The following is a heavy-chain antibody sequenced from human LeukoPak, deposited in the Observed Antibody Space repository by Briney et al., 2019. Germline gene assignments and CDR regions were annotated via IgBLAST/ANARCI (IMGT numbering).Heavy chain of an antibody. Sequence: GGSLRLSCAASGFTFSNAWMSWVRQAPGKGLEWVGRIKSKTDGGTTDYAAPVKGRFTISRDDSKNTLYLQMNSLKTEDTAVYYCTNSAGSGILDYWGQGTLVTVSS. V-gene: IGHV3-15*01. CDR2: IKSKTDGGTT. D-gene: IGHD3-10*01. CDR3: TNSAGSGILDY. CDR1: GFTFSNAW. J-gene: IGHJ4*02.